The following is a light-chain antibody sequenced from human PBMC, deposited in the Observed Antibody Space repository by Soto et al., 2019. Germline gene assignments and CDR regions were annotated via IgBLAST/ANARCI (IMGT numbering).Light chain of an antibody. Sequence: EIVLTQSPASLSLSPGERATLSCRASQSVDSYLVWYQQKPGQAPRLLIFGASNRATGIPARFSGSGSGTDFTLTINNLEPEDFAVYYCQQRDSGPITFGQGTRLEIK. CDR3: QQRDSGPIT. CDR2: GAS. CDR1: QSVDSY. V-gene: IGKV3-11*01. J-gene: IGKJ5*01.